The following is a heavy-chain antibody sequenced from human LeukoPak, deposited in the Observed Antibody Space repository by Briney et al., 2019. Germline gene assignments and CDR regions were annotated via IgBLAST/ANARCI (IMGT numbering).Heavy chain of an antibody. Sequence: SETLSLTCTVSGGSISSYYWSWIRQPPGKGLEWIGYIYYSGTTNYNPSLKSRVTIPVDTSKNQFSLKLSSVTAADTTVYYCARHGIAVADFDYWGQGTLVTVSS. V-gene: IGHV4-59*08. D-gene: IGHD6-19*01. J-gene: IGHJ4*02. CDR3: ARHGIAVADFDY. CDR2: IYYSGTT. CDR1: GGSISSYY.